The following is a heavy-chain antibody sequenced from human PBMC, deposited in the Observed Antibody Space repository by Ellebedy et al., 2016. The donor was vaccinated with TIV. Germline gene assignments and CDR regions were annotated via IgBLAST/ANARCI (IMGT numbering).Heavy chain of an antibody. V-gene: IGHV1-69*13. D-gene: IGHD3-3*01. Sequence: AASVKVSCKASGGTFSSYAIFWLRQAPGQGLEWMGGTIPFFGTASYAQKFQGRVTLTADESTSTAYMELRSRRSEDTAVYYCARNSYEWSSRGGFDYWGQGTLVTVSS. CDR2: TIPFFGTA. CDR1: GGTFSSYA. J-gene: IGHJ4*02. CDR3: ARNSYEWSSRGGFDY.